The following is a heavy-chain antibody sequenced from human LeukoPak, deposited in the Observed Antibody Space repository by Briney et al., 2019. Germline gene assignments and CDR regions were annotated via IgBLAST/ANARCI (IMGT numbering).Heavy chain of an antibody. CDR2: ISSSSSYI. CDR3: AKDLVAVAANYFDY. Sequence: GGSLRLSCAASGFTFSSYSMNWVRQAPGKGLEWVSSISSSSSYIYYADSVKGRFTISRDNAKNSLYLQMNSLRAEDTAVYYCAKDLVAVAANYFDYWGQGTLVTVSS. CDR1: GFTFSSYS. D-gene: IGHD6-19*01. V-gene: IGHV3-21*04. J-gene: IGHJ4*02.